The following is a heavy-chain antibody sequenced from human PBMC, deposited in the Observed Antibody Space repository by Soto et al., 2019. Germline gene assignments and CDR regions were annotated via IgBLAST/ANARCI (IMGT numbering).Heavy chain of an antibody. Sequence: SGPTLVNPTQTLTLTCTFSGFSLSTTGVGVGWIRQPPGKALEWLALIYWDDDKRYNPSLNSRLTITKDTSKNQVVLAMTNMDPVDTATYYCVQSRCGGDCLQSYSSHSYYGLDVWGQGTTVTVSS. V-gene: IGHV2-5*02. J-gene: IGHJ6*02. CDR2: IYWDDDK. CDR3: VQSRCGGDCLQSYSSHSYYGLDV. D-gene: IGHD2-21*02. CDR1: GFSLSTTGVG.